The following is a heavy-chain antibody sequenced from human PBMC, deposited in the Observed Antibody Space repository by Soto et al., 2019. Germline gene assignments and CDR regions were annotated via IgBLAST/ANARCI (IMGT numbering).Heavy chain of an antibody. V-gene: IGHV1-69*13. CDR2: IIPIFGTA. J-gene: IGHJ4*02. D-gene: IGHD4-4*01. CDR3: ARARGDDYSNYVFLDY. Sequence: SVKVSCKASGGTFSSYAISWVRQARGQGLEWMGGIIPIFGTANYAQKFQGRVTITADESTSTAYMELSSLRSEDTAVYYCARARGDDYSNYVFLDYWGQGTPVTVSS. CDR1: GGTFSSYA.